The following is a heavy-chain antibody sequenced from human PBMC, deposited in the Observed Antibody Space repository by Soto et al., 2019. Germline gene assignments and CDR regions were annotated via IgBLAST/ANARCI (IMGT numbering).Heavy chain of an antibody. Sequence: GGSLRLSCAASGFTFSSYGMHWVRQAPGKGLEWVAVISYDGSNKYYADSVKGRFTISRDNSKNTLYLQMNSLRAEDTAVYYCAKDGPYCSGGSCLGRQNGMDVWGQGTTVTVSS. D-gene: IGHD2-15*01. J-gene: IGHJ6*02. CDR2: ISYDGSNK. CDR1: GFTFSSYG. V-gene: IGHV3-30*18. CDR3: AKDGPYCSGGSCLGRQNGMDV.